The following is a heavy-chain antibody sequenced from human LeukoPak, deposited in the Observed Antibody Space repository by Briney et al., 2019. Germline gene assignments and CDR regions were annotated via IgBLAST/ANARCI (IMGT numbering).Heavy chain of an antibody. J-gene: IGHJ5*02. CDR1: GGSFSGYY. CDR3: ARVRSSGWYGWFDP. Sequence: PSETLSLTCAVYGGSFSGYYWSWIRQPPGKGLEWIGEINHSGSTNYNPSLKSRVTISVDTSKNQFSLKLSSVTAADTAVCYCARVRSSGWYGWFDPWGQGTLVTVSS. CDR2: INHSGST. V-gene: IGHV4-34*01. D-gene: IGHD6-19*01.